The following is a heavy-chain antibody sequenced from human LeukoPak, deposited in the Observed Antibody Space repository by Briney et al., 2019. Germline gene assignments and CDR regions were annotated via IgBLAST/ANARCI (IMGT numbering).Heavy chain of an antibody. V-gene: IGHV1-46*01. Sequence: ALVKVSCKASGYTFTSYYMHWVRQAPGQGLEWMGIINPSGGSTSYAQKFQGRVTMTRDASTSTVYMELSSLRSEDTAVYYCARGGVIAVAGTALDYWGQGTLVTVSS. CDR3: ARGGVIAVAGTALDY. CDR1: GYTFTSYY. J-gene: IGHJ4*02. D-gene: IGHD6-19*01. CDR2: INPSGGST.